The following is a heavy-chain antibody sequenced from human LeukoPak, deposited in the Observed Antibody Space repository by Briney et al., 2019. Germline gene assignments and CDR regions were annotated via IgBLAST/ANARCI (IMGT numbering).Heavy chain of an antibody. Sequence: PSETLSLTRTVSGDSIISYYWTWIRQPAGKGLEWIGRIYISGSTNYNPSLRSRVTMSLDMSKNQFSLKLTSVTAADTAVYYCERASIGTSGYYMDVWGKGTTVTVSS. CDR1: GDSIISYY. J-gene: IGHJ6*03. V-gene: IGHV4-4*07. CDR2: IYISGST. CDR3: ERASIGTSGYYMDV. D-gene: IGHD6-13*01.